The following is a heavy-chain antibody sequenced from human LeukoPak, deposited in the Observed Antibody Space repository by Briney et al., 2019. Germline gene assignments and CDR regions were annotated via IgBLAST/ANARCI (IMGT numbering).Heavy chain of an antibody. Sequence: SETLSLTCAVYGGSFSGYYWSWVRQPPGKGLEWIGYIYHSGSTYYNPSLKSRVTISVDRSKNQFSLKLSSVTAADTAVYYCARGYCSGGSCYVGNWFDPWGQGTLVTVSS. CDR3: ARGYCSGGSCYVGNWFDP. J-gene: IGHJ5*02. D-gene: IGHD2-15*01. CDR2: IYHSGST. V-gene: IGHV4-34*01. CDR1: GGSFSGYY.